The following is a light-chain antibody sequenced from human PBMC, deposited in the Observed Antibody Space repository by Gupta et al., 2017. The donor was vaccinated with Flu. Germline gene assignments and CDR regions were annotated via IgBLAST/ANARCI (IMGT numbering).Light chain of an antibody. CDR3: AAWDDNMNALL. CDR2: NIN. V-gene: IGLV1-44*01. J-gene: IGLJ2*01. Sequence: QSVLTQPPSASGTPGQRVIVSCSGSSSNIGSNTVNWYQQFQGTSPKLLMYNINQRPSGVPARFSGSKSGASASLTISWLLSDDEADYYCAAWDDNMNALLFGGGTKVTVL. CDR1: SSNIGSNT.